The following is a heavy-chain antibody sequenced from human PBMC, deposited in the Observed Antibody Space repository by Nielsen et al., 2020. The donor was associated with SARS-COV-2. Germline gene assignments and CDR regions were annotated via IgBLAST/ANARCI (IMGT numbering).Heavy chain of an antibody. CDR1: GFTFSGSA. V-gene: IGHV3-73*01. CDR2: IRSYANEYAT. D-gene: IGHD4-23*01. Sequence: GESLKISCAASGFTFSGSAMHWVRQASGKGLEWVGRIRSYANEYATEYAASVKGRSTISRDDSKNTAYLQMNGLKTEDTAVYYCSSPTVAYWGQGTLVTVSS. CDR3: SSPTVAY. J-gene: IGHJ4*02.